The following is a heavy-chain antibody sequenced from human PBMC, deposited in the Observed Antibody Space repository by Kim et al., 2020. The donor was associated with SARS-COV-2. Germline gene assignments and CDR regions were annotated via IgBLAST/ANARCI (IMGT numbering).Heavy chain of an antibody. CDR1: GGSISSGGYY. CDR3: ARVVGISTIFGVVIETYFDY. D-gene: IGHD3-3*01. CDR2: IYYSGST. Sequence: TLSLTCTVSGGSISSGGYYWSWIRQHPGKGLEWIGYIYYSGSTYYNPSLKSRVTISVDTSKNQFSLKLSSVTAADTAVYYCARVVGISTIFGVVIETYFDYWGQGALVTVSS. J-gene: IGHJ4*02. V-gene: IGHV4-31*03.